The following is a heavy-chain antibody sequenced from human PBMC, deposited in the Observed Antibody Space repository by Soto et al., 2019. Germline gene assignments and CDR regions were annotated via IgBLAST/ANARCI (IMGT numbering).Heavy chain of an antibody. J-gene: IGHJ4*02. CDR1: GGFISSYY. Sequence: TLSLTCTVSGGFISSYYWSWIRQPPGKGLEWIGYIYYSGSTNYNPSLKSRVTISVDTSKNQFSLKLSSVTAADTAVYYCARRYGYSFDYWGQGTLVTVSS. D-gene: IGHD1-1*01. V-gene: IGHV4-59*08. CDR3: ARRYGYSFDY. CDR2: IYYSGST.